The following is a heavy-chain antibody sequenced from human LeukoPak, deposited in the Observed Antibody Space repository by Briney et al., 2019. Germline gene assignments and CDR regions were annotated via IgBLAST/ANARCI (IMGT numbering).Heavy chain of an antibody. V-gene: IGHV1-69*05. J-gene: IGHJ4*02. CDR3: ARDPGYCNGGSCYSAYFDF. CDR2: YIPIFGTA. D-gene: IGHD2-15*01. CDR1: GSTFSNYA. Sequence: SVKVSCKASGSTFSNYAISWVRQAPGQGLEWMGNYIPIFGTAIYAQKFQGRVTITTDASTSTAFMELSSLRSEDTAVYYCARDPGYCNGGSCYSAYFDFWGQGTPVTVSS.